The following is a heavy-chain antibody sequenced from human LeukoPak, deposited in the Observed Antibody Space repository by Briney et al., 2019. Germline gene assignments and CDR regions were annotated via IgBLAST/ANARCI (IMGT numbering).Heavy chain of an antibody. CDR2: INHSGST. Sequence: SETLSLTCAVYGGSFSGYYWSWIRQPPGKGLEWIGEINHSGSTNYNPSLKSRVTISVDTSKNQFSLKLSSVTAADTAVYYCARRVSPTYYYDSSGYYRYYFDYRGQGTLVTVSS. J-gene: IGHJ4*02. CDR3: ARRVSPTYYYDSSGYYRYYFDY. D-gene: IGHD3-22*01. V-gene: IGHV4-34*01. CDR1: GGSFSGYY.